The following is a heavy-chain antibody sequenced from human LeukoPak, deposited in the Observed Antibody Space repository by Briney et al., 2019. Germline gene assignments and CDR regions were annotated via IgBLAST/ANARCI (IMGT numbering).Heavy chain of an antibody. J-gene: IGHJ3*02. Sequence: GGSLRLSCAASGFTLSSYGMHWVRQAPGKGLEWVAVISYDGSNKYYADSVKGRFTISRDNVKNSLYLQMNSLRAEDTAVYYCGRVKEASAFDIWGQGTMVTVSS. D-gene: IGHD5-12*01. CDR3: GRVKEASAFDI. CDR1: GFTLSSYG. CDR2: ISYDGSNK. V-gene: IGHV3-30*03.